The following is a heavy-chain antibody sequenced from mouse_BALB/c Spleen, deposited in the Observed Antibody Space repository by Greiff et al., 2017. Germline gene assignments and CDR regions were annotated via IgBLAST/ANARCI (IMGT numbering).Heavy chain of an antibody. CDR3: VRGNYYAMDY. V-gene: IGHV10-1*02. J-gene: IGHJ4*01. CDR2: IRSKSNNYAT. Sequence: VQLKESGGGLVQPKGSLKLSCAASGFTFNTYAMNWVRQAPGKGLEWVARIRSKSNNYATYYADSVKDRFTISRDDSQSMLYLQMNNLKTEDTAMYYCVRGNYYAMDYWGQGTSVTVSS. CDR1: GFTFNTYA. D-gene: IGHD2-1*01.